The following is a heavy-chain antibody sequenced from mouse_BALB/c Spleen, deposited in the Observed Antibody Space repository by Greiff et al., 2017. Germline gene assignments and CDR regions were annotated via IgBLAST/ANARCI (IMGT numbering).Heavy chain of an antibody. V-gene: IGHV3-2*02. CDR2: ISYSGST. CDR1: GYSITSDYA. D-gene: IGHD2-3*01. CDR3: ARSQDGYPDY. J-gene: IGHJ2*01. Sequence: EVKLVESGPGLVKPSQSLSLTCTVTGYSITSDYAWNWIRQFPGNKLEWMGYISYSGSTSYNPSLKSRISITRDTSKNQFFLQLNSVTTEDTATYYCARSQDGYPDYWGQGTTLTVSS.